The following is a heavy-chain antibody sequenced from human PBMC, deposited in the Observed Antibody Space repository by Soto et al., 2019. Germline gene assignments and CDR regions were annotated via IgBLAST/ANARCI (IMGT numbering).Heavy chain of an antibody. CDR1: GFTFSSYA. J-gene: IGHJ6*03. Sequence: GGSLRLSCAASGFTFSSYAMHWVRQAPGKGLEWVAVISYDGSNKYYADSVKGRFTISRDNSKNTLYLQMNSLRAEDTAVFYCARVVEVAATFLNYYYMDVWGKGTTVTVSS. V-gene: IGHV3-30-3*01. CDR3: ARVVEVAATFLNYYYMDV. CDR2: ISYDGSNK. D-gene: IGHD2-15*01.